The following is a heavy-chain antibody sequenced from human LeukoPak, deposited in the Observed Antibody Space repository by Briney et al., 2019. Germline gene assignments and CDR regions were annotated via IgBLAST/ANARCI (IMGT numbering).Heavy chain of an antibody. CDR1: GFTFSSYS. D-gene: IGHD3-10*01. CDR2: ISSSSSYI. Sequence: GGSLRLSCAASGFTFSSYSMNWVRQAPGKGLEWVSSISSSSSYIYYADSVKGRFTISRDNAKNSLYLQMNSLRAEDTAVYYCARDRRLTMFDYWGQGALVTVSS. CDR3: ARDRRLTMFDY. J-gene: IGHJ4*02. V-gene: IGHV3-21*01.